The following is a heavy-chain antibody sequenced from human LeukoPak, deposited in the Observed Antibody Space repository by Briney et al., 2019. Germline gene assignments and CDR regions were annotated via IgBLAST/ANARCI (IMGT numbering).Heavy chain of an antibody. J-gene: IGHJ4*02. CDR2: INHSGST. CDR3: ARAFVGYYFDY. D-gene: IGHD1-26*01. CDR1: GGSFSGYY. V-gene: IGHV4-34*01. Sequence: PSETLSLTCAVYGGSFSGYYWSWIRQPPGKGLEWIGEINHSGSTYYNPSLKSRVTISVDRSKNQFSLKLSSVTAADTAVYYCARAFVGYYFDYWGQGTLVTVSS.